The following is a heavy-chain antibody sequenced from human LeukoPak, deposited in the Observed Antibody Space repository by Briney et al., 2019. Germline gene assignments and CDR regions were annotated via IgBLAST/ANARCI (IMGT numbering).Heavy chain of an antibody. CDR2: IYYSGST. Sequence: SETLSLTCTVSGGSISSGDYYWSWIRQPPGKGLEWIGYIYYSGSTYYNPSLKSRVTISVDTSKNQFSPKLSSVTAADTAVYYCASRPHSSGWGIDYWGQGTLVTVSS. CDR3: ASRPHSSGWGIDY. V-gene: IGHV4-30-4*08. D-gene: IGHD6-19*01. CDR1: GGSISSGDYY. J-gene: IGHJ4*02.